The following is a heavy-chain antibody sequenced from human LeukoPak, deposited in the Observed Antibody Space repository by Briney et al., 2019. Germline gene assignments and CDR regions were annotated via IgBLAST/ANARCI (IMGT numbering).Heavy chain of an antibody. CDR3: AKGPLRGTAAAIDY. Sequence: GGSLRLSCAASGFTFNNYGMHWVRQAPGKGLEWVAVISYDGRNMHYPDSVKGRFTISRDISTDTLWLQMDSLRTEDTAVYYCAKGPLRGTAAAIDYWGQGTLVTVSS. D-gene: IGHD2-2*01. J-gene: IGHJ4*02. CDR2: ISYDGRNM. CDR1: GFTFNNYG. V-gene: IGHV3-30*18.